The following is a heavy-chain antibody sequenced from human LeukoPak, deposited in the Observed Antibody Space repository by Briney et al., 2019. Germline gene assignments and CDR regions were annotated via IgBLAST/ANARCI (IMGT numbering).Heavy chain of an antibody. CDR1: GFTFSSYA. D-gene: IGHD6-19*01. V-gene: IGHV3-23*01. CDR3: ARVYSSGWYGDY. CDR2: ISGSDGST. Sequence: GGSLRLSCAASGFTFSSYAMNWVRQAPGKGLEWVSTISGSDGSTYYADSVKGRFTISRDNSKNTLYLQMNSLRAEDTAVYYCARVYSSGWYGDYWGQGTLVTVSS. J-gene: IGHJ4*02.